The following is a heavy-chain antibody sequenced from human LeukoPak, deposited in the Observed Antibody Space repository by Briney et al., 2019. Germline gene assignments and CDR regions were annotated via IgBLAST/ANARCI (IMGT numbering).Heavy chain of an antibody. D-gene: IGHD6-6*01. Sequence: PGGSLRLSCAASGFTFNSFAMNWVRQTPGKGLEWVSSISSSSSYIYYADSVKGRFTISRDNAKNSLYLQMNSLRAEDTAVYYCARGVAARPTWFDPWGQGTLVTVSS. CDR2: ISSSSSYI. CDR3: ARGVAARPTWFDP. CDR1: GFTFNSFA. V-gene: IGHV3-21*01. J-gene: IGHJ5*02.